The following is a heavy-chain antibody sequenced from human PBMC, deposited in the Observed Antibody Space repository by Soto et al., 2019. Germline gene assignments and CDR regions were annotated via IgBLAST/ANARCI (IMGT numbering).Heavy chain of an antibody. CDR2: ISAYNGNT. J-gene: IGHJ5*02. V-gene: IGHV1-18*01. CDR3: ARDVPTKEVLRFLEWPLFDP. D-gene: IGHD3-3*01. CDR1: GYTFTSYG. Sequence: GASVKVSCKASGYTFTSYGISWVRQAPGQGLERMGWISAYNGNTNYAQKLQGRVTMTTDTSTSTAYMELRSLRSDDTAVYYCARDVPTKEVLRFLEWPLFDPWGQGTLVTVSS.